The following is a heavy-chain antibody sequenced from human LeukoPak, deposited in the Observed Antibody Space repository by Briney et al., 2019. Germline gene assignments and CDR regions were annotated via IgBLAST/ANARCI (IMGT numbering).Heavy chain of an antibody. CDR3: ARDMNTVTRSLGY. CDR2: VYYSGST. V-gene: IGHV4-59*01. CDR1: GGSISSYY. Sequence: PSETLSLTCTVSGGSISSYYWSWIRQPPGKGLEWIGYVYYSGSTNYNPSLKSRVTISVDTSKNQFSLKLTSVTAADTAVYYCARDMNTVTRSLGYWGQGTLVTVSS. J-gene: IGHJ4*02. D-gene: IGHD4-17*01.